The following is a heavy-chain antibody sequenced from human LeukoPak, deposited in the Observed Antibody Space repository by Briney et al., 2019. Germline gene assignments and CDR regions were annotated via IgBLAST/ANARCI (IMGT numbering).Heavy chain of an antibody. V-gene: IGHV4-39*07. J-gene: IGHJ4*02. Sequence: SETLSLTCTVSGVSISSSNSYWGWIRQPPGKGLEWIGSIYYSGNTYYNASLKSQVSISIDKSKNQFSLKLSSVTAADTAVYYCARDFSSSWYDWGQGTLVTVSS. D-gene: IGHD6-13*01. CDR2: IYYSGNT. CDR1: GVSISSSNSY. CDR3: ARDFSSSWYD.